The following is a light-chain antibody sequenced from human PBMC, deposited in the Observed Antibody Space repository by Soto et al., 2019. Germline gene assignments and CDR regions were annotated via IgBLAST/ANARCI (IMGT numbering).Light chain of an antibody. V-gene: IGLV1-44*01. CDR3: AAWDGSLNGVV. J-gene: IGLJ3*02. Sequence: QSVLTQPPSVSAAPGQKVTISCSGSFSNIGHNDAAWYQHFPGTAPRLLVYSSNLRPSGVPDRFSGSKSGTSASLAISGLQSEDESDYYCAAWDGSLNGVVFGGGTKVTVL. CDR2: SSN. CDR1: FSNIGHND.